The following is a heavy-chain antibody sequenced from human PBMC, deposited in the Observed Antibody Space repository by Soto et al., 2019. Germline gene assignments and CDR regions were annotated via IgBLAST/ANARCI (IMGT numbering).Heavy chain of an antibody. D-gene: IGHD2-15*01. CDR2: ISSSGGTI. Sequence: EVQLVESGGGLVQPGGSVRLSCAASGFTFSTYSMNWVRQAPGKGLEWVSFISSSGGTIYYADSVKGRFTISRDNAKNSLYLRMNSLGDEDPAVYYCARLSVRYCSGGSCSQLAYWGQGTVVTVSS. CDR1: GFTFSTYS. V-gene: IGHV3-48*02. J-gene: IGHJ4*02. CDR3: ARLSVRYCSGGSCSQLAY.